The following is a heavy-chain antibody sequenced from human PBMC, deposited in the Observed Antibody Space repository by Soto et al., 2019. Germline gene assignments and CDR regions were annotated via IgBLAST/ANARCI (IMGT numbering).Heavy chain of an antibody. CDR3: ARPYDFWSGSVTYYYGMDV. CDR1: GGTFSSYA. Sequence: SVKVSCKASGGTFSSYAISWVRQAPGQGLEWMGGIIPIFGTASYAQKFQGRVTITADESTSTAYMELSSLRSEDTAVYYCARPYDFWSGSVTYYYGMDVWGQGTTVTVSS. V-gene: IGHV1-69*13. D-gene: IGHD3-3*01. J-gene: IGHJ6*02. CDR2: IIPIFGTA.